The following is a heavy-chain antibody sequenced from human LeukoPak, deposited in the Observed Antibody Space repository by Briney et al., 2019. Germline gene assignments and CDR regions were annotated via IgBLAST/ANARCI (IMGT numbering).Heavy chain of an antibody. CDR3: TRDRPMIMFGGVWKSNWFDP. Sequence: ASVKVSCKASGGTFSSYAISWVRQAPGQGLEWMGGIIPSFGRPNYAQKFQGRVTVTADESTNTAYMEVGSLRSEDTAVYYCTRDRPMIMFGGVWKSNWFDPWGHGTLVTVSS. D-gene: IGHD3-16*01. CDR1: GGTFSSYA. V-gene: IGHV1-69*13. CDR2: IIPSFGRP. J-gene: IGHJ5*02.